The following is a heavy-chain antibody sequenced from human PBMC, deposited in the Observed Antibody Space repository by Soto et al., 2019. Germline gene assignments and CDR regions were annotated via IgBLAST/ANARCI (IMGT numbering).Heavy chain of an antibody. CDR1: GGSISSYY. D-gene: IGHD2-2*01. CDR2: IYYSGST. V-gene: IGHV4-59*01. CDR3: ARYIVVVPAAHNWFDP. Sequence: QVQLQESGPGLVKPSETLSLTCTVSGGSISSYYWRWIRQPPGKGLEWIGYIYYSGSTNYNPSLKSRVTISVDTSKDQFSLKLSSVTAADTAVYYCARYIVVVPAAHNWFDPWGQGTLVTVSS. J-gene: IGHJ5*02.